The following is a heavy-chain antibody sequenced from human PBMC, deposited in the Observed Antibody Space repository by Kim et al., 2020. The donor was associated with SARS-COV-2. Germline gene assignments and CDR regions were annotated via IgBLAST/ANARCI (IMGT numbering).Heavy chain of an antibody. V-gene: IGHV3-7*03. CDR1: GFTFSNYW. J-gene: IGHJ2*01. Sequence: GGSLRLSCAASGFTFSNYWMRWVRQAPGKGLEWVAKIKQDGSEKCYVDSVKGRFSISRDNAKNSLYLQMNSLRTEDTAVYYCASSCGRYFGLWGRGTPVT. CDR3: ASSCGRYFGL. CDR2: IKQDGSEK. D-gene: IGHD2-21*01.